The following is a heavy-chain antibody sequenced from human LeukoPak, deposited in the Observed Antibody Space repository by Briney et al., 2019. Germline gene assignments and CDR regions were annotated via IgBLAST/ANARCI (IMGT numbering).Heavy chain of an antibody. D-gene: IGHD4-17*01. CDR1: GFTFEASA. CDR2: ISSGSGTI. J-gene: IGHJ4*02. Sequence: GGSLRLSCAASGFTFEASAMSWVRQAPGKGLEWVSYISSGSGTIYYADSVKGRFTISRDNAENSLYLQMNSLRDEDTAVYYCARDKYGDYAFDYWGQGTLVTVSS. CDR3: ARDKYGDYAFDY. V-gene: IGHV3-48*02.